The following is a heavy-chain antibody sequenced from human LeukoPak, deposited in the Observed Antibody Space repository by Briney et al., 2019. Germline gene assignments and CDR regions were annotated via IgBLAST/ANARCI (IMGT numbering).Heavy chain of an antibody. CDR3: ARGPVVVTAPFDY. CDR1: GGTFSSYA. J-gene: IGHJ4*02. CDR2: IIPILGIA. D-gene: IGHD2-21*02. Sequence: SVKVSCKASGGTFSSYAISWVRQAPGQGLEWMGRIIPILGIANYAQKFQGRVTITADKSTSTAYMELSSLRSEDTAVYYCARGPVVVTAPFDYWGQGTLVTVS. V-gene: IGHV1-69*04.